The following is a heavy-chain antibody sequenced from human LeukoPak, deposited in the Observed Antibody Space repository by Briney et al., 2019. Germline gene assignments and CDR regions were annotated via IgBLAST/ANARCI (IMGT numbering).Heavy chain of an antibody. V-gene: IGHV4-39*01. CDR2: IYYSGIA. CDR1: GDSFSSFTYY. J-gene: IGHJ5*02. D-gene: IGHD3-3*01. Sequence: SETLSLTCAVSGDSFSSFTYYWVRIRQPPGKGLELIGSIYYSGIAYYNPSLKSRLTISVDTSKNQFSLNLTSVTAADTAIYYCARHGDPTKTYDWFDPWGQGTLVTVSS. CDR3: ARHGDPTKTYDWFDP.